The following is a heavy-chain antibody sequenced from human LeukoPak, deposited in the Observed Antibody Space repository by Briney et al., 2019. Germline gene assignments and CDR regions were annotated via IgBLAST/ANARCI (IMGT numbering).Heavy chain of an antibody. CDR2: MKSDGST. J-gene: IGHJ1*01. CDR3: ARAPSEIGGYYPEYFRH. Sequence: GGSLRLSCAASGFTFSTDWMHWVRQAPGKGLVWVSRMKSDGSTNYADSVKGRFTISRDNAKNTVSLQMNSLRPEDTGVYYCARAPSEIGGYYPEYFRHWGQGTLVTVSS. CDR1: GFTFSTDW. V-gene: IGHV3-74*01. D-gene: IGHD3-22*01.